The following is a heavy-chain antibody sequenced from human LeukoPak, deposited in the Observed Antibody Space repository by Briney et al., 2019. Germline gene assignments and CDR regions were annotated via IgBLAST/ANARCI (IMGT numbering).Heavy chain of an antibody. V-gene: IGHV5-51*01. D-gene: IGHD6-6*01. CDR1: GYSFTSYW. Sequence: GESLKISCKGSGYSFTSYWIGWVRQMPGKGLEWMGIIYPGDSDTRYSPSFQGQVTISADKSISTAYLQWSSLKASDTAMYYCARLSYSSSPLYYYYYMDVWGKGTTVTVSS. CDR3: ARLSYSSSPLYYYYYMDV. CDR2: IYPGDSDT. J-gene: IGHJ6*03.